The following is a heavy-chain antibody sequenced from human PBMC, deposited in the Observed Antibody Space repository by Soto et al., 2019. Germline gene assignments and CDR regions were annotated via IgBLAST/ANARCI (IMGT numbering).Heavy chain of an antibody. D-gene: IGHD3-10*02. Sequence: QVQLLQSGAEMKKPGSSVKVSCQSSGGTFNTYAMNWVRQAPGQGPEWMGDISTMFGAANYAPNFQGRITITADEATGTSSMQWRSWTSEDTDLYFCAREVHVHTPAFVYWGQGTLGTVSS. V-gene: IGHV1-69*19. CDR2: ISTMFGAA. CDR3: AREVHVHTPAFVY. J-gene: IGHJ4*02. CDR1: GGTFNTYA.